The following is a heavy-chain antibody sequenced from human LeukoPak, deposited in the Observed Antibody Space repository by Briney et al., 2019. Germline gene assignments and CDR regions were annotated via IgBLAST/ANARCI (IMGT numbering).Heavy chain of an antibody. D-gene: IGHD3-22*01. V-gene: IGHV4-61*02. CDR2: IYPSGST. CDR1: GGSITSGSFY. J-gene: IGHJ3*02. CDR3: ARDRGLRNYYDSSGYYRDAFDI. Sequence: SETLSLTCTVSGGSITSGSFYWSWIRQPAGNGLEWIGRIYPSGSTNYNPSLKSRVNISVHTSKNQFSLKLSSVTAADTAVYYCARDRGLRNYYDSSGYYRDAFDIWGQGTMVTVSS.